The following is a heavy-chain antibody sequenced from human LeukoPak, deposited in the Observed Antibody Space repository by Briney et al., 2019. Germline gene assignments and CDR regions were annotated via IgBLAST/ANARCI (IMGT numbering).Heavy chain of an antibody. V-gene: IGHV4-39*01. D-gene: IGHD2-21*01. Sequence: KPSETLCLTCTASGVPISSTSFYWSWVRQPPGKGLEWIGSIYYSGNTYYNPSLKSRLTVSVDTSKNQFSLTLTSVTAADTAVYYCTRDSGVVNDYYCHYWGAGTLVSVSS. CDR2: IYYSGNT. J-gene: IGHJ4*02. CDR3: TRDSGVVNDYYCHY. CDR1: GVPISSTSFY.